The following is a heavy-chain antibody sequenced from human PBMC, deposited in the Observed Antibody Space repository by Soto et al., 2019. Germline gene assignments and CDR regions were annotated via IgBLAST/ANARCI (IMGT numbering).Heavy chain of an antibody. D-gene: IGHD6-25*01. CDR2: IWYDGSNK. Sequence: GGSLRLSCAASGFTFSSYGMRWVRQAPGKGLEWVAVIWYDGSNKYYADSVKGRFTISRDNSKNTLYLQMNSLRAEDTAVYYCARGEAVHYYYGMDVWGQGTTVTVSS. J-gene: IGHJ6*02. V-gene: IGHV3-33*01. CDR1: GFTFSSYG. CDR3: ARGEAVHYYYGMDV.